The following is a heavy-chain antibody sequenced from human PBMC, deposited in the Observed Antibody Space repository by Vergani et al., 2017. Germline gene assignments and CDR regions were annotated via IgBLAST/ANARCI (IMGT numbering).Heavy chain of an antibody. CDR3: ARGRPRYNWNYLYNWFDP. CDR1: GGSFSGYY. D-gene: IGHD1-7*01. V-gene: IGHV4-34*01. CDR2: INHSGST. J-gene: IGHJ5*02. Sequence: QVQLQQWGAGLLKPSETLSLTCAVYGGSFSGYYWSWIRQPPGKGLEWIGEINHSGSTNYNPSLKSRVTISVDTSKNQFSLKLSSVTAADTAVYYCARGRPRYNWNYLYNWFDPWGQGTLVTVSS.